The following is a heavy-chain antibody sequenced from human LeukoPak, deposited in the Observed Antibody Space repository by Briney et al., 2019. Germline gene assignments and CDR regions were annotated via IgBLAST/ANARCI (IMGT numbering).Heavy chain of an antibody. CDR2: ISGSGGST. CDR1: GFTFSSYA. CDR3: ARGYSGYVANWFDP. D-gene: IGHD5-12*01. Sequence: PGGSLRLSCAASGFTFSSYAMSWVRQAPGKGLEWVSAISGSGGSTYYADSVKGRFTISRDNSKNTLYLQMNSLRAEDTAVYYCARGYSGYVANWFDPWGQGTLVTVSS. V-gene: IGHV3-23*01. J-gene: IGHJ5*02.